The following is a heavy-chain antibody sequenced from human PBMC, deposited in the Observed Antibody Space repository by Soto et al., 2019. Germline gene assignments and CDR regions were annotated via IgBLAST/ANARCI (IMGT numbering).Heavy chain of an antibody. CDR1: GGSISSGDYY. CDR2: IYYSGGT. J-gene: IGHJ5*02. D-gene: IGHD3-3*01. CDR3: ATRITVFGLLIPPFDP. V-gene: IGHV4-30-4*02. Sequence: PSETLSLTCTFSGGSISSGDYYCSWIRHPPGKGLECIGYIYYSGGTHYNPSLKSRVTMSVDTSKNQFSLRLSSVTAADTAIYYCATRITVFGLLIPPFDPWGQGTQVTVSS.